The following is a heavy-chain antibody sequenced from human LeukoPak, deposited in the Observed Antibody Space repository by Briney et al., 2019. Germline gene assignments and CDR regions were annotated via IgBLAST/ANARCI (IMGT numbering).Heavy chain of an antibody. D-gene: IGHD3-10*01. Sequence: PGGSLRLSCAGSGFTFSRYWMSWVRQAPGKGPEWVANIKPDGSETYYADSAKGRFTISKDSARNSLYLQVNSLRAEDTAVHYCAREVGDGSGSGDAFDIWGQGTMVTVSS. CDR3: AREVGDGSGSGDAFDI. J-gene: IGHJ3*02. V-gene: IGHV3-7*01. CDR1: GFTFSRYW. CDR2: IKPDGSET.